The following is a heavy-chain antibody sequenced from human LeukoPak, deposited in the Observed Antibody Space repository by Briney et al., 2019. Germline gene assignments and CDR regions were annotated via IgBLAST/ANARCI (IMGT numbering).Heavy chain of an antibody. V-gene: IGHV4-59*08. CDR2: IYYSGST. CDR1: GGSISSYY. CDR3: ARHSGYYYDSSGYFGY. D-gene: IGHD3-22*01. J-gene: IGHJ4*02. Sequence: SETLSLTCPVSGGSISSYYWSWIRQPPGKGLEWIGYIYYSGSTNYNPSLKSRVTISVDTSKTQFSLKLSSVTAADTAVYYCARHSGYYYDSSGYFGYWGQGTLVTVSS.